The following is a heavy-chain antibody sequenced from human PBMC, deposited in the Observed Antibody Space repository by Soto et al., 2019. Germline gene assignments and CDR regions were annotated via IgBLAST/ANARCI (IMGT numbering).Heavy chain of an antibody. CDR2: VYYSGSS. Sequence: SETLSLTCTVSGDSISGGASFWSWIRQPPGKGLEWIANVYYSGSSYYNPSLKSRLTISVDTTKNQFSLQLKSMTAADTAVYYCAKLSCTSSTCYFPGWFDPWGQGTLVTGSS. D-gene: IGHD2-2*01. J-gene: IGHJ5*02. CDR1: GDSISGGASF. CDR3: AKLSCTSSTCYFPGWFDP. V-gene: IGHV4-31*03.